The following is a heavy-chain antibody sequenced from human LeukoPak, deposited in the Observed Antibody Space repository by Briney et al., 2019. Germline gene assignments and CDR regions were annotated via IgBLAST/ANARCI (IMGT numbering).Heavy chain of an antibody. Sequence: GGSLRLSCAASGFIVSSNYMSWVRQARGKGLEWVSVIYSGDITYYADSVKGRFTISRDSSKNTLYLQMNSLRAEDTAVYYCAREPDSSGYYFDYWGQGTLVTVSS. D-gene: IGHD3-22*01. CDR3: AREPDSSGYYFDY. J-gene: IGHJ4*02. CDR1: GFIVSSNY. CDR2: IYSGDIT. V-gene: IGHV3-53*01.